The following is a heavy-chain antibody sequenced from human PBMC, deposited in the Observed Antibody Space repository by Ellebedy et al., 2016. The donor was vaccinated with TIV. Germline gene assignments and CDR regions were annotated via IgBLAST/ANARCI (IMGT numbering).Heavy chain of an antibody. CDR3: ARGDCGGDCYIGY. CDR2: IYYSGST. Sequence: SETLSLTXTVSGGSISSGGYYWSWIRQHPGKGLEWIGYIYYSGSTYYNPSLKSRVTISVDTSKNQFSLKLSSVTAADTAVYYCARGDCGGDCYIGYWGQGTLVTVSS. CDR1: GGSISSGGYY. D-gene: IGHD2-21*01. V-gene: IGHV4-31*03. J-gene: IGHJ4*02.